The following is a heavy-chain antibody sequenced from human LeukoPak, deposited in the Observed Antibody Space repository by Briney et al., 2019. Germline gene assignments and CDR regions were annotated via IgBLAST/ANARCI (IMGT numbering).Heavy chain of an antibody. V-gene: IGHV3-74*01. D-gene: IGHD3-16*02. CDR3: ARDYRYGLDV. CDR1: GFAFSPYW. J-gene: IGHJ6*02. Sequence: QPGGSLTLSCAASGFAFSPYWMHWVRQAPGKGLVWVSHINGDGTNTRYADSVKGRFTISRDNAKNTLYLQMNSLRAEDTAAYYCARDYRYGLDVWGQGATVTASS. CDR2: INGDGTNT.